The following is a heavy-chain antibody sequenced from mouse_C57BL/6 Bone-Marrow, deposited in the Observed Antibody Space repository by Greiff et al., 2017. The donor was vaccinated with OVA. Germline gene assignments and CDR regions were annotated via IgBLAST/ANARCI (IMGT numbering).Heavy chain of an antibody. V-gene: IGHV1-62-2*01. CDR3: ARHEHNYDWYFGV. CDR2: FYPGSGSI. J-gene: IGHJ1*03. D-gene: IGHD1-1*01. CDR1: GYTFTEYT. Sequence: QVQLQQSGAALVRPGTSVKVSCKASGYTFTEYTIHWVKQRSGQGLEWIGWFYPGSGSIKYNEKFKDKATLTAYKASSTVYMELSRLTSEDSAVYYCARHEHNYDWYFGVWGTGTTVTVSA.